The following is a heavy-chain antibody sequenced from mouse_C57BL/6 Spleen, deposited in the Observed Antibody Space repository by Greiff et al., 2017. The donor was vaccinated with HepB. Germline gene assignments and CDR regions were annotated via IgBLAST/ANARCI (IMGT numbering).Heavy chain of an antibody. CDR1: GYAFTNYL. V-gene: IGHV1-54*01. CDR2: INPGSGGT. Sequence: QVQLKQSGAELVRPGTSVKVSCKASGYAFTNYLIEWVKQRPGQGLEWIGVINPGSGGTNYNEKFKGKATLTADKSSSTAYMQLSSLTSEDSAVYFCAIFYYDYDDYAMDYWGQGTSVTVSS. D-gene: IGHD2-4*01. CDR3: AIFYYDYDDYAMDY. J-gene: IGHJ4*01.